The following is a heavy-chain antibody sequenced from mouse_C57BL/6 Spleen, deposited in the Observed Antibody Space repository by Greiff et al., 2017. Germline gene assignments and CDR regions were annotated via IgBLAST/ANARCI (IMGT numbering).Heavy chain of an antibody. V-gene: IGHV14-2*01. CDR1: GFNIKDYY. CDR3: AREAHWDYFAY. CDR2: IDPEDGEP. D-gene: IGHD4-1*01. J-gene: IGHJ3*01. Sequence: VQLQQSGAELVKPGASVKLSCTASGFNIKDYYMHWVKPRTEQGLEWIGRIDPEDGEPKYAPKFPGKATITDDASSNTAYLQISSLTSEDTAVYYCAREAHWDYFAYWGQGTRVTVSA.